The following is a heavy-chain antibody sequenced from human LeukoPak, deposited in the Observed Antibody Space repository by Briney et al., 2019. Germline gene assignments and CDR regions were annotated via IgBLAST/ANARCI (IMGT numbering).Heavy chain of an antibody. CDR3: PIDPARGGIVVGPPNYAFDI. CDR1: GFTFSSYS. CDR2: ITSSSNTI. D-gene: IGHD3-16*02. V-gene: IGHV3-48*01. Sequence: GGSLRLSCAASGFTFSSYSMNWVRQAPGKGLEWVSYITSSSNTIYYADSVKGRFTISRDNAKNSLYLQMNSLRAEDTAVYYCPIDPARGGIVVGPPNYAFDIWGQGTMVTVSS. J-gene: IGHJ3*02.